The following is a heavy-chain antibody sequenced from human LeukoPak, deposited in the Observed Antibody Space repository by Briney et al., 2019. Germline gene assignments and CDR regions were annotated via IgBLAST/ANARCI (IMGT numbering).Heavy chain of an antibody. CDR3: AKEGYSYGYYWFGY. CDR2: ISYDGSNK. D-gene: IGHD5-18*01. CDR1: GFTFSSYG. Sequence: GGSLRLSCAASGFTFSSYGMHWVRQAPGKGLEWVAVISYDGSNKYYADSVKGRFTISRDNSKNTLYLQMNSLRAEDTAVYYCAKEGYSYGYYWFGYWGQGTLVTASS. J-gene: IGHJ4*02. V-gene: IGHV3-30*18.